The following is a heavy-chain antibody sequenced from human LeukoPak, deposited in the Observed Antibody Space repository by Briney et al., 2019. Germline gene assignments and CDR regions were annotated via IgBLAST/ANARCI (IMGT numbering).Heavy chain of an antibody. V-gene: IGHV3-30*04. CDR3: ARERYSTVQNDALDI. Sequence: GGSLRLSCAASGFTFGSYAMHWVRQAPGKGLEWVAVISYDGSNKYYADSVKDRFTISRDNSKNTLYLQMNSLRAEDTAVYYCARERYSTVQNDALDIWGQGTMVTVSS. CDR2: ISYDGSNK. D-gene: IGHD5-12*01. CDR1: GFTFGSYA. J-gene: IGHJ3*02.